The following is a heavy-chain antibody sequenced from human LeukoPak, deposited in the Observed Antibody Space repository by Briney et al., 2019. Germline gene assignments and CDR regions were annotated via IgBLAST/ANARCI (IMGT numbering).Heavy chain of an antibody. CDR1: GYTFTGYY. V-gene: IGHV1-2*02. CDR3: AAQAVSVTPLDY. Sequence: ASVKVSCKASGYTFTGYYMHWVRQAPGQGLEWMGWINPNSGGTNYAQKFQGRVTMTRDTSISTAYMELSRLRSDDTAVYYCAAQAVSVTPLDYWGQGTLVTVSS. D-gene: IGHD4-17*01. J-gene: IGHJ4*02. CDR2: INPNSGGT.